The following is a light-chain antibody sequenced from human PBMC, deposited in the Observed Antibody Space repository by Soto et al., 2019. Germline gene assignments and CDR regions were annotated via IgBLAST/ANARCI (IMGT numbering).Light chain of an antibody. CDR3: SSYTSSSTVV. V-gene: IGLV2-14*01. J-gene: IGLJ2*01. Sequence: QSALTQPASVSGSPGQSITISCTGSTSDVGGYNFVSWYRQHPGKAPKLMIYEVSNRPSGVSNRFSGSKSGNTASLTISGLQAEDEADYYCSSYTSSSTVVFGGGTKVTVL. CDR2: EVS. CDR1: TSDVGGYNF.